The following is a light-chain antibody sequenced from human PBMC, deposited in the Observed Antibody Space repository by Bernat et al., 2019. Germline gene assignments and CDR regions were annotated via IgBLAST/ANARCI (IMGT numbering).Light chain of an antibody. CDR2: QDD. Sequence: SFDLTQPPSVSVSPGQTASITCTGDRLGNKYTCWYQQKPGQTPVVVIYQDDQRPSGIPERFSGSHSGYTATLTISGAQAMDEADYYCQAWDSSAGVFGGGTKLTVL. J-gene: IGLJ3*02. V-gene: IGLV3-1*01. CDR1: RLGNKY. CDR3: QAWDSSAGV.